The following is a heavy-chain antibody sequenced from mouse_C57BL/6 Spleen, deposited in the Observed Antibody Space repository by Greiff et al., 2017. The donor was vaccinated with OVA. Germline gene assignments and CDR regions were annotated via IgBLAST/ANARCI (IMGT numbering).Heavy chain of an antibody. Sequence: EVKLMESGGGLVQPGGSLSLSCAASGFTFTDYYMSWVRQPPGKALEWLGFIRNKANGYTTEYSASVKGRFTISRDNSQSILYLQMNALRAEDSATYYCARYNDYWFAYWGQGTLVTVSA. J-gene: IGHJ3*01. CDR1: GFTFTDYY. D-gene: IGHD2-13*01. CDR2: IRNKANGYTT. V-gene: IGHV7-3*01. CDR3: ARYNDYWFAY.